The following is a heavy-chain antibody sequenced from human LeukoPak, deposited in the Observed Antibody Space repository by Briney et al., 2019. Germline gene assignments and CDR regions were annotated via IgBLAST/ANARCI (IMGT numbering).Heavy chain of an antibody. Sequence: ASVKVSCKASGYTFSSYYIHWVRQAPGQGLEWMGWINPNSGGTNYAQKFQGRVTMTRDTSISTAYMELSRLRSDDTAVYYCARDYSRRGFDPWGQGTLVTVSS. CDR3: ARDYSRRGFDP. D-gene: IGHD4-11*01. V-gene: IGHV1-2*02. CDR2: INPNSGGT. CDR1: GYTFSSYY. J-gene: IGHJ5*02.